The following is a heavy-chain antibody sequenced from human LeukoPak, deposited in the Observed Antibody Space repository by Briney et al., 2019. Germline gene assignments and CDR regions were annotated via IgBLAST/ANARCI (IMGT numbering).Heavy chain of an antibody. Sequence: PSETLSLTCTVSGGSMGSDYWSWIRQPPGKGLEWIGYIHYSGSTNYNPSLNSRVTMSVDTSKNQFSLNLTSVTAADTAVYYCARQSSGCYDFWGQGTLVTVSS. V-gene: IGHV4-59*01. D-gene: IGHD6-19*01. CDR2: IHYSGST. CDR1: GGSMGSDY. CDR3: ARQSSGCYDF. J-gene: IGHJ4*02.